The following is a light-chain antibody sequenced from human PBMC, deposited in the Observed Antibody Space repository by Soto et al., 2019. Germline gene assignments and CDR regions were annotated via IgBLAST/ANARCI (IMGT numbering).Light chain of an antibody. J-gene: IGLJ2*01. Sequence: QSALTQPRSVSGSPGQSVTISCTGTSSDVGGYNYVSWYQQHPGKAPKLMIYDVSKRPSGVPDRFSGSKSGNTASLTISGLKAEDEADSYCCSYAGSYTVVFGGGTKVTVL. CDR1: SSDVGGYNY. CDR3: CSYAGSYTVV. V-gene: IGLV2-11*01. CDR2: DVS.